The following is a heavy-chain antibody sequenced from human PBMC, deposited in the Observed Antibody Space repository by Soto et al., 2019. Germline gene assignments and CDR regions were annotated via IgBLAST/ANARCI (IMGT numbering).Heavy chain of an antibody. J-gene: IGHJ5*02. D-gene: IGHD2-15*01. CDR2: IIPIFGTA. Sequence: QVQLVQSGAEVKKPGSSVKVSCKASGGTFSSYAISWVRQAPGQGLEWMGGIIPIFGTANYAQKFQGRVTITADKATSTGYVELSRLRSEDTAVYYCASRGYYSGGSCSTGTCGFDPWGQGTLVTVSS. CDR1: GGTFSSYA. CDR3: ASRGYYSGGSCSTGTCGFDP. V-gene: IGHV1-69*06.